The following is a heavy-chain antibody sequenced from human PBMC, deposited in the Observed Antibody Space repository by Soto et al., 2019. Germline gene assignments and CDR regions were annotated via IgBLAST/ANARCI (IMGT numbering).Heavy chain of an antibody. CDR1: GFTFSSYS. Sequence: EVQLVESGGGLVQPGGSLRLSCAASGFTFSSYSMNWVRQAPGKGLEWVSYISSSSSTIYYADSVKGRFTISRDNAKNSLYMHMNSLRDEDTAVYYCADVGATRVGDAFDIWGQGTMVTVSS. D-gene: IGHD1-26*01. V-gene: IGHV3-48*02. J-gene: IGHJ3*02. CDR3: ADVGATRVGDAFDI. CDR2: ISSSSSTI.